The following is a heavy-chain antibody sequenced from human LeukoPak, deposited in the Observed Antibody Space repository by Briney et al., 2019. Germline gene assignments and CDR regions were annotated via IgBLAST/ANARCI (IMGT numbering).Heavy chain of an antibody. V-gene: IGHV4-4*07. CDR2: IYTSGST. CDR3: ARYGSGSYLDPFDI. CDR1: GASISSYY. J-gene: IGHJ3*02. Sequence: PSETLSLTCTVSGASISSYYWSWIRQPAGKGLEWIGRIYTSGSTNYNPSLRSRVNMSIDTSKNQFSLKVISVTAADTAVYYCARYGSGSYLDPFDIWGQGTMVIVSS. D-gene: IGHD3-10*01.